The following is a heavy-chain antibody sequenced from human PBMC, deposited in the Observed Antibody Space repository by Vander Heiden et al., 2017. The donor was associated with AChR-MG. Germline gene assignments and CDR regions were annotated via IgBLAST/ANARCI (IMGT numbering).Heavy chain of an antibody. J-gene: IGHJ6*02. D-gene: IGHD2-2*02. CDR2: IIPIFGTA. CDR1: GGTFSSYA. V-gene: IGHV1-69*01. CDR3: ARYDCSSTSCYTRAQGYYYGIDV. Sequence: QVQLVQSGAEVKQPGSSVKVSCKASGGTFSSYAISWVRQAPGQGLEWMGGIIPIFGTANYAQKFQGRVTITADESTSTAYMELSSLRSEDTAVYYCARYDCSSTSCYTRAQGYYYGIDVWGQGTTVTVSS.